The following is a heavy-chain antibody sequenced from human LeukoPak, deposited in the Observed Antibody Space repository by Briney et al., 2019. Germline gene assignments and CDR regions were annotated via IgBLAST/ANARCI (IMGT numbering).Heavy chain of an antibody. Sequence: ASVKVSCKASGYTFTSYDIYWVRQATGQGLEWMGWMNPHTGNTDYAQKFQGRVTMTRDTSTRTAYMELSGLRSEDTAVYYCARAPLGPYYDNSGSTFDYWGQGALVTVSS. CDR3: ARAPLGPYYDNSGSTFDY. CDR1: GYTFTSYD. CDR2: MNPHTGNT. J-gene: IGHJ4*02. V-gene: IGHV1-8*01. D-gene: IGHD3-22*01.